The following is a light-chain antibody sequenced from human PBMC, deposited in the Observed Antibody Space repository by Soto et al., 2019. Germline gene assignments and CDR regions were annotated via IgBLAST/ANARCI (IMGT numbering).Light chain of an antibody. J-gene: IGKJ5*01. CDR1: QGISSY. Sequence: ILVTRSPSSLSASTGDRVTITCRASQGISSYLAWYQQKPGKAPKLLIYAASTLQSGVPSRFSGSGSGTDFTLTISCLQSEDFATYYCQQYYSYPPITFGQGTRLEI. CDR2: AAS. V-gene: IGKV1-8*01. CDR3: QQYYSYPPIT.